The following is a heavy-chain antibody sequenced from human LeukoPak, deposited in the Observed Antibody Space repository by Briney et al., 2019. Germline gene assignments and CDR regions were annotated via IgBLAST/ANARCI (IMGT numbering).Heavy chain of an antibody. CDR2: INPSGGRT. Sequence: ASVKVSCKASGYTFTSYYMYWVRQAPGEGLEWMGIINPSGGRTIYAQKFQGRVTMTRDTSTSTVYMELSSLRSEDTAVYYCARGGAPHYYDSSGWPSDFWGQGTLVTVSS. D-gene: IGHD3-22*01. CDR1: GYTFTSYY. V-gene: IGHV1-46*01. CDR3: ARGGAPHYYDSSGWPSDF. J-gene: IGHJ4*02.